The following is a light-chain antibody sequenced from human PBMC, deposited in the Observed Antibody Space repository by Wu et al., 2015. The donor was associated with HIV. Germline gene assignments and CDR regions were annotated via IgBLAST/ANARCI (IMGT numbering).Light chain of an antibody. CDR3: TTDLHVPRGP. Sequence: DIQMTQSPSSLSASVGDRVTITCRTSQSISSYLNWYQQKPGKAPKFLMYAASSLQSGVPSRFSGSGSGTDFTLTISSLQPEDFATYYCTTDLHVPRGPSGQGTKVEIK. J-gene: IGKJ1*01. CDR2: AAS. V-gene: IGKV1-39*01. CDR1: QSISSY.